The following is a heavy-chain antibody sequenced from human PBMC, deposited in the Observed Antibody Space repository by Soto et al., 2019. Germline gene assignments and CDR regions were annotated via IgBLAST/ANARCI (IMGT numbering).Heavy chain of an antibody. Sequence: QVQLVESGGGVVQPGRSLRLSCAASGFTFSSYGMHWVRQAPGKGLEWVAVISYDGSNKYYADSVKGRFTISRDNSKNTLYLQINSLRAEDTAVYYCAKDRSGKGDYWGQGTLVTVSS. D-gene: IGHD6-13*01. CDR3: AKDRSGKGDY. CDR1: GFTFSSYG. J-gene: IGHJ4*02. CDR2: ISYDGSNK. V-gene: IGHV3-30*18.